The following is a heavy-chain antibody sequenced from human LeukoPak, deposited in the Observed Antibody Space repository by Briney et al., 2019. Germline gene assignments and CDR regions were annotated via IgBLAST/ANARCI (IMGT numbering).Heavy chain of an antibody. Sequence: SVKVSCKASGGTFSSYAISWVRQAPGQGLEWMGGIIPIFGTANYAQKFQGRVTITADESTSTAYMELRSLRSDDTAVYYCARGDCSGGSCYHNDYWGQGTLVTVSS. V-gene: IGHV1-69*13. CDR3: ARGDCSGGSCYHNDY. CDR2: IIPIFGTA. J-gene: IGHJ4*02. CDR1: GGTFSSYA. D-gene: IGHD2-15*01.